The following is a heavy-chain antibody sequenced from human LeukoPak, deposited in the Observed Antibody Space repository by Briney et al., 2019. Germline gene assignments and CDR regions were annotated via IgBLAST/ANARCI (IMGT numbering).Heavy chain of an antibody. Sequence: GGSLTLSCAASGFTFSNYAMSWVRQAPGKGLEWVSTISGSGVSTYYADSVKGRFTISRDNSKNSLYLQMNSLRAEDTALYYCAKGADSIGSDAFDIWGQGTIVTVSS. CDR3: AKGADSIGSDAFDI. J-gene: IGHJ3*02. CDR1: GFTFSNYA. V-gene: IGHV3-23*01. D-gene: IGHD3-22*01. CDR2: ISGSGVST.